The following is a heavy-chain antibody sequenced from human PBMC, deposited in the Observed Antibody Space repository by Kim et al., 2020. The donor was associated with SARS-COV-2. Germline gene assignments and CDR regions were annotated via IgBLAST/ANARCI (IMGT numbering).Heavy chain of an antibody. J-gene: IGHJ5*02. Sequence: APKFQGRVTMTEDTSTDTAYMELSSLRSEDTAVYYCATGAAAGKSNWFDPWGQGTLVTVSS. CDR3: ATGAAAGKSNWFDP. V-gene: IGHV1-24*01. D-gene: IGHD6-13*01.